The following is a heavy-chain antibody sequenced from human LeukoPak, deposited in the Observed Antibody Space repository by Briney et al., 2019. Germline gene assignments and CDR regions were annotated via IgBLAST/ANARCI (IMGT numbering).Heavy chain of an antibody. CDR2: IYYSGST. CDR1: GGSISSSSYY. Sequence: PSETLSLTCTVSGGSISSSSYYWGWIRQPPGKGLEWIGSIYYSGSTYYNPSLKSRVTISVDTSKNQFSLKLSSVTAADTAVYYCARSGSYGTYYYYYMDVWGKGTTVTVSS. CDR3: ARSGSYGTYYYYYMDV. D-gene: IGHD1-26*01. J-gene: IGHJ6*03. V-gene: IGHV4-39*07.